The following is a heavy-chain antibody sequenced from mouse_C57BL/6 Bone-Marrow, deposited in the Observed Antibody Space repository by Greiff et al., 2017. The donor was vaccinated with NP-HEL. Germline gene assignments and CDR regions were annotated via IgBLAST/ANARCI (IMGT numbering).Heavy chain of an antibody. CDR3: ARGGYYGSSAFFAY. D-gene: IGHD1-1*01. CDR1: GYSITSGYY. V-gene: IGHV3-6*01. CDR2: ISYDGSN. Sequence: EVKLMESGPGLVKPSQSLSLTCSVTGYSITSGYYWNWIRQFPGNKLEWMGYISYDGSNNYNPSLKNRISITRDTSKNQFYLKLNSVTTEDTATYYWARGGYYGSSAFFAYWGQGTLVTVSA. J-gene: IGHJ3*01.